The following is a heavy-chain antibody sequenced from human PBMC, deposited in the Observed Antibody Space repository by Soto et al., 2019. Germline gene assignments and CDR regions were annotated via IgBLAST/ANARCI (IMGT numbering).Heavy chain of an antibody. CDR1: GFTFSSYW. V-gene: IGHV3-7*01. CDR3: ARGSPAWVAPAGTGFQH. CDR2: IKQDGSEK. J-gene: IGHJ1*01. D-gene: IGHD6-13*01. Sequence: EVQLVESGGGLVQPGGSLRLSCAASGFTFSSYWMSWDRQAPGKGLEWVANIKQDGSEKYYVDSVKGRFTISRDNAKNSLYLHMNSLRAEDTAVYYRARGSPAWVAPAGTGFQHWGQGTLVTVST.